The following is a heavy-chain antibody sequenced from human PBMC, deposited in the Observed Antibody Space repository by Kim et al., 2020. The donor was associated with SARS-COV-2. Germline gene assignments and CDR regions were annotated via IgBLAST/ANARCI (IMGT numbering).Heavy chain of an antibody. CDR2: IYYSGST. Sequence: SETLSLTCTVSGGSISSSSYYWGWIRQPPGKVLEWIGSIYYSGSTYYNPSLNSRTTISVDTSNNQFSLKLSSVTAAKTAVYYCARYYYDSSGYDYWGQGTLVTVSS. V-gene: IGHV4-39*01. J-gene: IGHJ4*02. D-gene: IGHD3-22*01. CDR1: GGSISSSSYY. CDR3: ARYYYDSSGYDY.